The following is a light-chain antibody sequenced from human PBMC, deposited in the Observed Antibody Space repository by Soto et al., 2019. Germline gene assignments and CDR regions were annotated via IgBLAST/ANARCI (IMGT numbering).Light chain of an antibody. CDR1: ESVSSSY. V-gene: IGKV3-20*01. CDR3: QQYGVSPGALT. Sequence: EVVLTQSPVTLSLSPGERATLFCGASESVSSSYLAWYQQKPGQAPRLLIYGAYTTAFGVPDRFSGSGSGTDFSLTIDRLEPDDFGVYYCQQYGVSPGALTFGGGTRVEIK. CDR2: GAY. J-gene: IGKJ4*01.